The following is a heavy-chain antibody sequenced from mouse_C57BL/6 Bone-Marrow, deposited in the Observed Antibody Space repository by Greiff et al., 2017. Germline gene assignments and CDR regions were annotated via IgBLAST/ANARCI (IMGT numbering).Heavy chain of an antibody. J-gene: IGHJ3*01. V-gene: IGHV1-54*01. CDR2: INPGYGGT. CDR3: ATASSCFFAY. CDR1: GYAFTDYL. Sequence: VQLQQSGAELVRPGTSEKVSCKASGYAFTDYLIEWVKQRPGQGLEWIGVINPGYGGTNYNQKFKGKATLTAYKSSSTAYMQLSSLTSEDSAVYFCATASSCFFAYWGQGTLVTVSA. D-gene: IGHD3-2*02.